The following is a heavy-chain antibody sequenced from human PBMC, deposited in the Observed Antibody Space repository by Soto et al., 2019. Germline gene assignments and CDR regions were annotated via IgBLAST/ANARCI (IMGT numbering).Heavy chain of an antibody. Sequence: GGSLRLSCAASGFTFSSYAMSWVRQAPGKGLEWVSAISGSGGSTYYADSVKGRFTISRDNSKNTLYLQMNSLRAEDTAVYYCAKAGGSGSSSQPDYWGQGTLVTVSS. D-gene: IGHD6-6*01. V-gene: IGHV3-23*01. CDR2: ISGSGGST. J-gene: IGHJ4*02. CDR3: AKAGGSGSSSQPDY. CDR1: GFTFSSYA.